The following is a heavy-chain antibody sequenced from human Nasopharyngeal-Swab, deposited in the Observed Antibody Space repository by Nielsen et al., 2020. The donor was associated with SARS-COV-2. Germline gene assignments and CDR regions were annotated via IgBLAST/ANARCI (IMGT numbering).Heavy chain of an antibody. CDR1: GGSFSGYY. CDR2: INHSGST. J-gene: IGHJ6*02. Sequence: SETLSLTCAVYGGSFSGYYWSWIRQPPGKGLEWIGEINHSGSTNYNPSLKSRVTISADTSSNQFSLKLTSVTAADTAVYYCARGQDCAGGSCYYYGMDVWGQGTTVTISS. D-gene: IGHD2-8*02. V-gene: IGHV4-34*01. CDR3: ARGQDCAGGSCYYYGMDV.